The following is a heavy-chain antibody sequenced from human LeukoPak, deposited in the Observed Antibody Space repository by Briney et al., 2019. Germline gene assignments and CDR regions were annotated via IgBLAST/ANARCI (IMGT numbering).Heavy chain of an antibody. Sequence: SETLSLTCTVSGGSISSSNYYWSWIRQPPGRELEWIASINYGGTTYYNPSLKSRVTISVDTSKNQFSLRLSSVTAADTAVYLCARYVVSGSGRYYFDYWGQGTLVTVSS. CDR3: ARYVVSGSGRYYFDY. CDR2: INYGGTT. J-gene: IGHJ4*02. CDR1: GGSISSSNYY. V-gene: IGHV4-39*01. D-gene: IGHD3-10*01.